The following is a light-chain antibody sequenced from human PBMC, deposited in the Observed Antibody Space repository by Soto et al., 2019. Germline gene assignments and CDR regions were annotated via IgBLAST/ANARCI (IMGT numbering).Light chain of an antibody. CDR2: AAS. Sequence: DIQLTQSPSFLSASVRDRVTITCRASQGISTYLAWYQQKPGKAPTLLIYAASTLQSGVPSRFSGSGSGTEFTLTISSLQPEDFTTYYCQQLNTYPRTLGQGTKVEIK. CDR3: QQLNTYPRT. CDR1: QGISTY. J-gene: IGKJ1*01. V-gene: IGKV1-9*01.